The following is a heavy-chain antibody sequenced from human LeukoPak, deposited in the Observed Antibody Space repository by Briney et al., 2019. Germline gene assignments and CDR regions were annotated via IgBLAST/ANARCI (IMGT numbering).Heavy chain of an antibody. D-gene: IGHD2-21*02. CDR2: IYYSGST. J-gene: IGHJ6*02. Sequence: SETLSLTCTVSGGSISSYYWSWIRQPPGKGLEWIGYIYYSGSTNYNPSLKSRVTISVDTSKNQFSLKLSSVTAADTAVYYCARHLTYCGGDCYSEPLAYYYYGMDVWGQGTTVTVSS. CDR1: GGSISSYY. V-gene: IGHV4-59*08. CDR3: ARHLTYCGGDCYSEPLAYYYYGMDV.